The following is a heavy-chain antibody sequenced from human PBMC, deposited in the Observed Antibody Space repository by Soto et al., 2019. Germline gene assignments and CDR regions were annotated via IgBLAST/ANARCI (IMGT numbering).Heavy chain of an antibody. Sequence: QVQLVQSRAEVKQPGASVKVSCKTSGYTCTSYHICWVRQAPGQGLEWMGSISAYNTNRNYAQKFQGRVTMTTDTLTSTAYMELRILRSDDTAVYYCARDTPPTDYWGQGTLVTVSS. V-gene: IGHV1-18*01. CDR3: ARDTPPTDY. CDR2: ISAYNTNR. CDR1: GYTCTSYH. J-gene: IGHJ4*02.